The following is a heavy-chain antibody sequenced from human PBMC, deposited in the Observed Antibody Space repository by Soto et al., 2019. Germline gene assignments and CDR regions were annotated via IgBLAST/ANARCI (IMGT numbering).Heavy chain of an antibody. Sequence: LRLSCAASGFTFSSYAMSWVRQAPGKGLEWVSAISGSGGSTYYADSVKGRFTISRDNSKNTLYLQMNSLRAEDTAVYYCAKAIGSGSGRDYYYGMDVWGQGTTVTVSS. CDR3: AKAIGSGSGRDYYYGMDV. J-gene: IGHJ6*02. CDR2: ISGSGGST. CDR1: GFTFSSYA. V-gene: IGHV3-23*01. D-gene: IGHD3-10*01.